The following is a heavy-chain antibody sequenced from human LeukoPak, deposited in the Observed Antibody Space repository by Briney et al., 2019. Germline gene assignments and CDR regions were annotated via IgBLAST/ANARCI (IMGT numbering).Heavy chain of an antibody. Sequence: ASVKVSCKASGYTFTSYGISWVRQAPGQGLEWMGWISAYNGNTNYAQKLQGRVTMTTDTSTSTAYMELRSLRSDDTAVYYCARFTATESTLDAFDIWGQGTMVTVSS. CDR2: ISAYNGNT. D-gene: IGHD2-15*01. CDR3: ARFTATESTLDAFDI. CDR1: GYTFTSYG. J-gene: IGHJ3*02. V-gene: IGHV1-18*01.